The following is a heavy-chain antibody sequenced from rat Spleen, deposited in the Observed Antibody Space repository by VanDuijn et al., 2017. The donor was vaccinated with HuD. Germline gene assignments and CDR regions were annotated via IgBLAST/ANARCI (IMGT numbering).Heavy chain of an antibody. CDR1: GFSLTTYD. J-gene: IGHJ2*01. CDR2: ISSGGNT. D-gene: IGHD1-3*01. Sequence: VQLKESGPGLVQPSQTLSLTCTVAGFSLTTYDVHWVRQPPGKGLEWIAAISSGGNTYYNSGLKSRLSISRDTSKSQVFLKMNSLQTEDTAMYFCARLTIGSWGQGVMVTVSS. CDR3: ARLTIGS. V-gene: IGHV2-6*01.